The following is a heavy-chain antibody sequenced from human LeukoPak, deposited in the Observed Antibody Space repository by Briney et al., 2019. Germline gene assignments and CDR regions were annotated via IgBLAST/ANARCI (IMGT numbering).Heavy chain of an antibody. V-gene: IGHV4-39*07. CDR2: MYHSGST. D-gene: IGHD3-22*01. Sequence: ETLSLTCTVSGGFISSSSYYWGWLRQPPGRGLEWIGIMYHSGSTYYNPSLRSRVAISVDTSNNQFSLRLSSVTAADTAVYYCARNYDTSGSPFDYWGQGTLVTVSS. CDR3: ARNYDTSGSPFDY. J-gene: IGHJ4*02. CDR1: GGFISSSSYY.